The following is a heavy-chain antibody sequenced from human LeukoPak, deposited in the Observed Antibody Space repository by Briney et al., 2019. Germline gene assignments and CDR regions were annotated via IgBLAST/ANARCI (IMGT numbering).Heavy chain of an antibody. V-gene: IGHV3-7*01. CDR1: GFTFSSYW. Sequence: GGSLRLSCAASGFTFSSYWMSWVRQAPGKGLEWVANIKQDGSEKYYVDSVKGRFTISRDNAKNSLYLQMNSLRAEDTAVYYCARVFFVGYSGYDSPTLFDYWGQGTLVTVSS. CDR3: ARVFFVGYSGYDSPTLFDY. D-gene: IGHD5-12*01. J-gene: IGHJ4*02. CDR2: IKQDGSEK.